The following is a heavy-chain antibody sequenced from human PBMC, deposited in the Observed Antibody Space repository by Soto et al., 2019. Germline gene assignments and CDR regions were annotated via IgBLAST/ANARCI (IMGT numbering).Heavy chain of an antibody. V-gene: IGHV1-18*01. J-gene: IGHJ6*03. CDR2: ISAYDGDT. Sequence: QVQLVQSGAEVKEPGASVKVSCKTSGFNFIAYGFAWVRQAPGQGLEWMGWISAYDGDTKYPQKVQGRVTMTTDTSTTTAYMELRSLRSDDTAVYYCVRAGRDFPTSHYYYYYMDVWGKGTTVTVSS. CDR1: GFNFIAYG. CDR3: VRAGRDFPTSHYYYYYMDV. D-gene: IGHD2-21*02.